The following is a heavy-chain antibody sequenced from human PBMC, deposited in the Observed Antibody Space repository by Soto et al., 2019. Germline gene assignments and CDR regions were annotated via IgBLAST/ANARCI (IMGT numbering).Heavy chain of an antibody. CDR3: ARQSLYDYIWGSYRPGAFDI. CDR2: IYYSGST. J-gene: IGHJ3*02. CDR1: GGSISSSSYY. Sequence: SETLSLTCTVSGGSISSSSYYWGWIRQPPGKGLEWIGSIYYSGSTYYNPSLKSRVTISVDTSKNQFSLKLSSVTAADTAVYYCARQSLYDYIWGSYRPGAFDIWGQGTMVTVSS. V-gene: IGHV4-39*01. D-gene: IGHD3-16*02.